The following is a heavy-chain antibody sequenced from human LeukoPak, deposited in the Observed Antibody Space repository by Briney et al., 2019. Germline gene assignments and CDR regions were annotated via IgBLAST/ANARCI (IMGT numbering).Heavy chain of an antibody. CDR2: IYYSGNT. V-gene: IGHV4-59*01. Sequence: SQTLSLTCTVSGGSIRNYYWRWIRQPPGKGREWIGNIYYSGNTNYNPSLKSRVTIPVDPSTHQCALRLRSVPAADTAVYYCAREGGGYFDPWGQGTLVTVSS. CDR1: GGSIRNYY. CDR3: AREGGGYFDP. D-gene: IGHD6-13*01. J-gene: IGHJ5*02.